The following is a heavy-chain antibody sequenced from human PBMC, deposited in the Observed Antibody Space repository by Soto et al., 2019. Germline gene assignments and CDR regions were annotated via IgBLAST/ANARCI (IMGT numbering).Heavy chain of an antibody. CDR2: MNPNNGNT. J-gene: IGHJ4*02. V-gene: IGHV1-8*01. Sequence: QVQLVQSGAEVKKPGASVKISCKASGYAFTSDDFNWVRQATGQGREWMGWMNPNNGNTAYAQKFQGRVTMTRDTSIRTAYMELSSLRSEDAAVYYCAKGPRNWGCDYWGQGTLVTVSS. CDR3: AKGPRNWGCDY. D-gene: IGHD7-27*01. CDR1: GYAFTSDD.